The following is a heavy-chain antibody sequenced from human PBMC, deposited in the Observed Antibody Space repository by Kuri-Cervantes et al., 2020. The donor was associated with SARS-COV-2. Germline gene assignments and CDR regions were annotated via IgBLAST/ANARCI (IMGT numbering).Heavy chain of an antibody. D-gene: IGHD2-8*01. CDR1: GGSISSGGYY. CDR3: ARGSRLYRIVLMVYAISHSDGNFDY. J-gene: IGHJ4*02. CDR2: INHSGST. V-gene: IGHV4-39*07. Sequence: SETLSLTCTVSGGSISSGGYYWSWIRQHPGKGLEWIGEINHSGSTNYNPSLKSRVTISVDTSKNQFSLKLSSVTAADTAVYYCARGSRLYRIVLMVYAISHSDGNFDYWGQGTLVTVSS.